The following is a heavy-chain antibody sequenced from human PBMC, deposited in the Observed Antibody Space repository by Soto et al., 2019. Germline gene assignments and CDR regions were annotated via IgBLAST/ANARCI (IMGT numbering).Heavy chain of an antibody. CDR3: ARILLGDDDVDI. Sequence: ELQLVESGGGLVKPGGSLRLSCAASGFTFSSYIMNWVRQAPGKGLEWVSSISSSSSYIYYADSVKGRFTISRNNAKNSLYLQMNSLRAEDTAVYYCARILLGDDDVDILRQVKMVTVS. CDR1: GFTFSSYI. J-gene: IGHJ3*02. V-gene: IGHV3-21*01. CDR2: ISSSSSYI. D-gene: IGHD2-15*01.